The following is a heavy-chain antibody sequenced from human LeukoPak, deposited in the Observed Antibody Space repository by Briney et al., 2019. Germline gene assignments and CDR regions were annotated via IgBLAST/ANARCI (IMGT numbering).Heavy chain of an antibody. CDR1: GFTFDDYS. V-gene: IGHV3-9*01. J-gene: IGHJ4*02. D-gene: IGHD6-13*01. CDR3: AKDYGYSSSWYDY. Sequence: GRSLRLSCEASGFTFDDYSMHWVRQAPGKGLEWVSTISWNSASVGYVDSVKGRFTISRDNAKKTLYLQMNNLRPEDTALYYCAKDYGYSSSWYDYWGQGTLVTVSS. CDR2: ISWNSASV.